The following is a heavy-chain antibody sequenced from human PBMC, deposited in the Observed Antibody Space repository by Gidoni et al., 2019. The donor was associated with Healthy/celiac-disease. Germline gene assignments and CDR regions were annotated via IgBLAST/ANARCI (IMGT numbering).Heavy chain of an antibody. CDR3: ARLIVVVPAAADTYFDY. CDR2: INPNSGGT. D-gene: IGHD2-2*01. Sequence: QVQLVQSGAEVKKPGASVKVSCKASGYTVTGDYMHWVRQAPGQGLEWMGWINPNSGGTNYAQKFQGRVTMTRDTSISTAYMELSRLRSDDTDVYYCARLIVVVPAAADTYFDYWGQGTLVTVSS. CDR1: GYTVTGDY. V-gene: IGHV1-2*02. J-gene: IGHJ4*02.